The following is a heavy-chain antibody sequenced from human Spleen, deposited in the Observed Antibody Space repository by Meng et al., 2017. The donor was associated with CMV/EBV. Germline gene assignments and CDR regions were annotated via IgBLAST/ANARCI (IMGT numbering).Heavy chain of an antibody. Sequence: GESLKISCATSGFSFDDYTMHCVRQAPGKGLEWVSLISWNAHNTYYGDSVKGRFTISRDNSQNSLYLQMHSLTTEDTAFYYCAKDGALTGRWYFEYWGQGTLVTVSS. J-gene: IGHJ4*02. V-gene: IGHV3-43*01. CDR3: AKDGALTGRWYFEY. CDR2: ISWNAHNT. CDR1: GFSFDDYT. D-gene: IGHD6-19*01.